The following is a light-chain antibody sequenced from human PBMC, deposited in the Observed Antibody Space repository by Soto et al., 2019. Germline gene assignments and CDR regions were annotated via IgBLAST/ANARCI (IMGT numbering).Light chain of an antibody. Sequence: QPVLTQPPSASGTPGQRVTISCSGSSSNIGSNTVNWYHQLPGTAPKLLISNNNQRPSGVPDRFSGSKSGTSASLALSGLQSEDEADYYCAAWDDGLNGVLFGGGTKLTVL. CDR3: AAWDDGLNGVL. V-gene: IGLV1-44*01. J-gene: IGLJ3*02. CDR2: NNN. CDR1: SSNIGSNT.